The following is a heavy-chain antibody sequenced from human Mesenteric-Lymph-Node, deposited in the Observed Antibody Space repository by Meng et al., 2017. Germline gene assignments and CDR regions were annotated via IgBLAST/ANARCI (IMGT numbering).Heavy chain of an antibody. CDR2: INAGNGNT. CDR1: GYTFTSYA. V-gene: IGHV7-4-1*02. D-gene: IGHD2/OR15-2a*01. CDR3: ARGGNFDP. Sequence: QLQLVQSGAEVKKPGASGKDSFKASGYTFTSYAMHWVRQAPGQRLEWMGWINAGNGNTKYSQKFQGFTGRFVFSLDTSVSTAYLQISSLKAEDTAVYYCARGGNFDPWGQGTLVTVSS. J-gene: IGHJ5*02.